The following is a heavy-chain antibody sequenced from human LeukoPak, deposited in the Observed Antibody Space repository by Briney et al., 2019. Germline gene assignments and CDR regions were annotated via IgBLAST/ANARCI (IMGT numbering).Heavy chain of an antibody. Sequence: PGGSLRLSCAASGFTFSSYSMNWVRQAPGKGLEWVSSISGSSSFIYYADSVKGRFTISRDNAKNSLFLQMNSLRAEDTAMYYCARETGVTLDYWGQGTPVTVSS. CDR1: GFTFSSYS. CDR3: ARETGVTLDY. V-gene: IGHV3-21*01. J-gene: IGHJ4*02. D-gene: IGHD3-9*01. CDR2: ISGSSSFI.